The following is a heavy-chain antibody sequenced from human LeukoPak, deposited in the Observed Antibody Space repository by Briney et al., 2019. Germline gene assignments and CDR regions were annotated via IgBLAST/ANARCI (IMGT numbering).Heavy chain of an antibody. J-gene: IGHJ6*02. CDR2: FDPEYGET. CDR1: GYTLTELC. CDR3: ATDLALQTRTGYYYYGMDV. V-gene: IGHV1-24*01. Sequence: ASVKVSCKVSGYTLTELCMHWVRQAPGKGLEWKGGFDPEYGETIYAQKFQGRVTMTEDTSTDTAYMELSSLRSEDTAVYYCATDLALQTRTGYYYYGMDVWGQGTTVTVSS. D-gene: IGHD1-14*01.